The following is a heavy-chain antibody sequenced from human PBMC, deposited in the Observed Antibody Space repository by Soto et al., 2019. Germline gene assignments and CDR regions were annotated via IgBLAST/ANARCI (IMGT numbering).Heavy chain of an antibody. CDR1: VFIFSDHY. CDR3: ARLMGTSFDL. D-gene: IGHD2-8*01. J-gene: IGHJ5*02. Sequence: GSLRLASAACVFIFSDHYMDGVRQAPGKGLEWVGRARNKVSGYTTAYAASVKGRFTISRDDSKNSLFLQMNSLKTEDTAVYFCARLMGTSFDLWGQGTLVTVSS. CDR2: ARNKVSGYTT. V-gene: IGHV3-72*01.